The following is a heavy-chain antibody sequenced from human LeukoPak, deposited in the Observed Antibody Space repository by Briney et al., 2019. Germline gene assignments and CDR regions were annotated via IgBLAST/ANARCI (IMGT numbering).Heavy chain of an antibody. CDR3: AKDGTSFISYYYDSSGFYDC. V-gene: IGHV3-30*18. CDR1: GFTFSNYG. D-gene: IGHD3-22*01. Sequence: GGSLRLSCAASGFTFSNYGMHWVRQAPGKGLEWVAAVSYDGTYKYYADSMKGRFTVSRDNSKNTLYLQVNTLRAEDTAVYYCAKDGTSFISYYYDSSGFYDCWGQGALVTVSS. CDR2: VSYDGTYK. J-gene: IGHJ4*02.